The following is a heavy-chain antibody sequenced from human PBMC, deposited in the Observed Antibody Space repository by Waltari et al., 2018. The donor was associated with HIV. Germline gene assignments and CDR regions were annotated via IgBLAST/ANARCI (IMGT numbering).Heavy chain of an antibody. J-gene: IGHJ4*02. CDR3: AKEGQQLPFDY. V-gene: IGHV3-23*04. CDR1: GFTFRSYA. D-gene: IGHD6-13*01. Sequence: EVQLVESGGGLVPPGGSLRLSCAASGFTFRSYAMGRVRQAPGKGLEWVSAIRGSGGSTYYADSVKGRFTISRDNSKNTLYLQMNSLRAEDTAVYYCAKEGQQLPFDYWGQGTLVTVSS. CDR2: IRGSGGST.